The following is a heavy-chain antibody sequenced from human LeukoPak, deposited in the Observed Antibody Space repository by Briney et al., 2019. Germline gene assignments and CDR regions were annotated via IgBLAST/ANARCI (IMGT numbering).Heavy chain of an antibody. J-gene: IGHJ6*03. D-gene: IGHD6-6*01. CDR3: AKDSPAARNYYYYYMDV. CDR2: ISGSGGST. V-gene: IGHV3-23*01. CDR1: GFTFTKFW. Sequence: PGESLRLSCKASGFTFTKFWMSWVRQAPGKGLEWVSAISGSGGSTYYADSVKGRFTISRDNSKNTLYLQMNSLRAEDTAVYYCAKDSPAARNYYYYYMDVWGKGTTVTVSS.